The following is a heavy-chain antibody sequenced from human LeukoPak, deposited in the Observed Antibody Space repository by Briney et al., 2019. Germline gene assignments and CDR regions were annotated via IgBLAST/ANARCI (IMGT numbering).Heavy chain of an antibody. CDR2: IYITGTT. CDR3: ARDRSDSSGWYYFDY. V-gene: IGHV4-4*07. J-gene: IGHJ4*02. Sequence: PSETLTLTCTVSGGSISGYHWNWIRQPAGKGLEWIGRIYITGTTNYNPSLKSRVTISVDTSKNQFSLRLSSVTAADTAVYYCARDRSDSSGWYYFDYWGQGTVVTVSS. D-gene: IGHD6-19*01. CDR1: GGSISGYH.